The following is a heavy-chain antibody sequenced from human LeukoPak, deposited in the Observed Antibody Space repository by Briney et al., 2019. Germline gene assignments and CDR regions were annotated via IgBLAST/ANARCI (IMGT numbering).Heavy chain of an antibody. V-gene: IGHV3-23*01. CDR3: AKGHLLWGLYYFDY. D-gene: IGHD2-21*01. J-gene: IGHJ4*02. CDR1: GFTFSSYA. CDR2: ISGSGGST. Sequence: PGGSLRLSCAASGFTFSSYAMSWVRQAPGKGLEWVSAISGSGGSTYYADSVKGRFTISRDNSKNTLHLQMNSLRAEDTAVYYCAKGHLLWGLYYFDYWGQGTLVTVSS.